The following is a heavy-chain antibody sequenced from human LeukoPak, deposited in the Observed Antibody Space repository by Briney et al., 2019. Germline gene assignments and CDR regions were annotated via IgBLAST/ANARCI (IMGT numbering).Heavy chain of an antibody. CDR2: IKQDGSEK. J-gene: IGHJ6*03. CDR1: GFTFSSYW. Sequence: PAGSLRLSCAASGFTFSSYWMSWVRQAPGTGLEWVANIKQDGSEKYYVDSVKGRFTISRDNAKNSLYLQMNSLRAEDTAVYYCAGQVGYYYFYMDVWGKGTTVTVSS. CDR3: AGQVGYYYFYMDV. V-gene: IGHV3-7*01.